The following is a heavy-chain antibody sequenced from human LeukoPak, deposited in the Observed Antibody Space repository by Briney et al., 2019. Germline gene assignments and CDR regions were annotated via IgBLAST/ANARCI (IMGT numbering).Heavy chain of an antibody. V-gene: IGHV3-49*04. CDR1: GFTFGDYA. CDR3: TRVNYDFWSGYFGNDF. D-gene: IGHD3-3*01. J-gene: IGHJ4*02. CDR2: IKSKAYGGTT. Sequence: GGSLRLSCTSSGFTFGDYAMTWVRQAPGKGLEWVGFIKSKAYGGTTEYAVSVKGRFTISRDDSKGIAFLLMNSLKTEDTAVYYCTRVNYDFWSGYFGNDFWGQGTLVTVSS.